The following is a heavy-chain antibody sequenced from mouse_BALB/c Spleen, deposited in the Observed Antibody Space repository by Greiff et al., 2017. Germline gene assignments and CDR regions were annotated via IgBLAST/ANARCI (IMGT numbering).Heavy chain of an antibody. CDR2: IWSGGST. CDR1: GFSLTSYG. CDR3: ASYYYGSSFYAMDY. D-gene: IGHD1-1*01. J-gene: IGHJ4*01. Sequence: VHLVESGPGLVQPSQSLSITCTVSGFSLTSYGVHWVRQSPGKGLEWLGVIWSGGSTDYNAAFISRLSISKDNSKSQVFFKMNSLQADDTAIYYCASYYYGSSFYAMDYWGQGTSVTVSS. V-gene: IGHV2-4-1*01.